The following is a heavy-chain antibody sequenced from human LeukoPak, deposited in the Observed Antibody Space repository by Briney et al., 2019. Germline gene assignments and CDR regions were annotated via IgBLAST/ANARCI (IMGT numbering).Heavy chain of an antibody. Sequence: SVKVSCKASGGTFSSYAISWVRQAPGQGPEWMGGIIPISGTANYAQKLQGRVTITTDESTSTAYMELSSLTSDDTAVYYCAGGLQYQLLKALGYYYMDVWGEGTTVTVSS. J-gene: IGHJ6*03. CDR1: GGTFSSYA. CDR2: IIPISGTA. D-gene: IGHD2-2*01. CDR3: AGGLQYQLLKALGYYYMDV. V-gene: IGHV1-69*05.